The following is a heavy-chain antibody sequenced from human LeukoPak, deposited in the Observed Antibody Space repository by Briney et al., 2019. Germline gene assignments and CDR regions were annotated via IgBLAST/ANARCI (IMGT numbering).Heavy chain of an antibody. CDR1: GFTFSSYG. V-gene: IGHV3-23*01. D-gene: IGHD6-13*01. CDR3: ARGDISWYFDY. J-gene: IGHJ4*02. CDR2: ITGST. Sequence: GRSLRLSCAASGFTFSSYGMHWVRQAPGKGLEWVSAITGSTYFADSVKGRLTISRDSSKNTLYLQMNSLKTEDTAVYYCARGDISWYFDYWGQGTLVAVSS.